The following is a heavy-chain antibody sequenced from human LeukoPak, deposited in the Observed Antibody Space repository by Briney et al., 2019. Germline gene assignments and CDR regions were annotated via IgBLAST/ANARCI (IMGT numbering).Heavy chain of an antibody. V-gene: IGHV3-43D*03. CDR3: AKERAGYGAGIDD. CDR1: GFTFDDYV. Sequence: GGSLRLSCAASGFTFDDYVMYWVRQAPGKGLEWVSLINWDGGGTYYADSVKGRFTISRDNSKNSLYLQMNSLGVEDTALYYCAKERAGYGAGIDDWGQGTLVTVSS. D-gene: IGHD1-1*01. CDR2: INWDGGGT. J-gene: IGHJ4*02.